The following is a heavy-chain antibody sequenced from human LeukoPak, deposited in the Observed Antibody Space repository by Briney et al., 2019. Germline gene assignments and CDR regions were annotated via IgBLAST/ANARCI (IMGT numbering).Heavy chain of an antibody. CDR2: IIPIFGTA. CDR1: GGTFSSYA. CDR3: ARDSRLIVSYYGMDV. Sequence: ASVKVSCKASGGTFSSYAISWVRQAPGQGLEWMGGIIPIFGTANYAQKFQGRVTITADESTSTAYMELSSLRSEDTAVYYCARDSRLIVSYYGMDVWGQGTTVTVSS. D-gene: IGHD3-22*01. J-gene: IGHJ6*02. V-gene: IGHV1-69*13.